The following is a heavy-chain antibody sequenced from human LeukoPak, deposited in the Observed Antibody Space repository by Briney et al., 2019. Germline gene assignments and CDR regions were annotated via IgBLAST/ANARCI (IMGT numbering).Heavy chain of an antibody. J-gene: IGHJ4*02. Sequence: GRSLRLSCAASGFTFSSYGMHWVRQAPGRGLEWVAFISYDESIKKYADSVKGRFTISRDNSKNTVYLQMNSLAIEDTAIYYCAKNRWGSVATPDSWGQGTVVTVSS. CDR2: ISYDESIK. CDR3: AKNRWGSVATPDS. CDR1: GFTFSSYG. D-gene: IGHD5-12*01. V-gene: IGHV3-30*18.